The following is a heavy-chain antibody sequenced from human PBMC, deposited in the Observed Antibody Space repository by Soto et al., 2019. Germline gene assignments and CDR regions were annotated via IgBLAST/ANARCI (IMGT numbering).Heavy chain of an antibody. CDR2: IYPGDSDT. Sequence: GESLKISCQASGYTFTNDWIGWVRQVPGKGLEWMGIIYPGDSDTRYTPSFQGQVSISADYSISTAYLQWSSLKASDTAMYYCASPRKYCKGGSCQLGAFDIWGQGTLVTVSS. CDR3: ASPRKYCKGGSCQLGAFDI. J-gene: IGHJ3*02. D-gene: IGHD2-15*01. V-gene: IGHV5-51*01. CDR1: GYTFTNDW.